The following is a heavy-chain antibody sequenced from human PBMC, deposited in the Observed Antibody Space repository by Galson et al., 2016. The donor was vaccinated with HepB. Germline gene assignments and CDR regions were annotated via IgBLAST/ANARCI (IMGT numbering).Heavy chain of an antibody. CDR3: AIGLAELES. V-gene: IGHV3-30*03. CDR1: GFTFSTFG. D-gene: IGHD3-9*01. Sequence: SLRLSCAASGFTFSTFGMHWVRQAPGKGLELLALISSDGSNKYYADSVKGRFTISRDNSKNTPYLQMNSLRSEDTAVYYCAIGLAELESWGQGTLVTVSS. CDR2: ISSDGSNK. J-gene: IGHJ4*02.